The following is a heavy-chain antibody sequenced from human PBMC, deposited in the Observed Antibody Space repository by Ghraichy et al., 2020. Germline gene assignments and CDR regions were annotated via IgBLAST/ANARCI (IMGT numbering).Heavy chain of an antibody. D-gene: IGHD2-2*01. V-gene: IGHV4-39*01. CDR1: GGSISSSSYY. CDR3: ARHSWGGGYAPYYYYYGMDV. CDR2: IYYSGST. Sequence: SETLSLTCTVSGGSISSSSYYWGWIRQPPGKGLEWIGSIYYSGSTYYNPSLKSRVTISVDTSKNQFSLKLSSVTAADTAVYYCARHSWGGGYAPYYYYYGMDVWGQGTTVTVSS. J-gene: IGHJ6*02.